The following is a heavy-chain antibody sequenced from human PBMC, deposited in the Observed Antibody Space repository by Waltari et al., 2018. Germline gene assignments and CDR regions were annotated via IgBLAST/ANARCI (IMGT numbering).Heavy chain of an antibody. D-gene: IGHD3-10*01. V-gene: IGHV3-7*01. CDR1: GFTFSSHW. CDR2: IKQDGSEK. J-gene: IGHJ4*02. Sequence: EVQLVESGGGLVQPGGSLRLSCAASGFTFSSHWMSWVRQAPGKGLGWVANIKQDGSEKYYVEPGKGRFNISRDNAKKSLYLKMNGLRAEDTAVYYWARDPVLLWFGEYPGPHYWGQGTLVTVSS. CDR3: ARDPVLLWFGEYPGPHY.